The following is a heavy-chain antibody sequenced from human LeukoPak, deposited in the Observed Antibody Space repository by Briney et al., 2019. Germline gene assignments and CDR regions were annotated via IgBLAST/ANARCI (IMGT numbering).Heavy chain of an antibody. CDR1: GFTFRNYF. Sequence: GMSLRLSCAASGFTFRNYFMHWVRQAPGKGLEWVADIASDWCHTFYVESVEGRFTFSRDNSKNTLYLQMNSLRAEDTAVYFRARERQDPVIHSGVFDIGGQGTMVTVSS. CDR3: ARERQDPVIHSGVFDI. V-gene: IGHV3-30*04. J-gene: IGHJ3*02. CDR2: IASDWCHT. D-gene: IGHD2-21*02.